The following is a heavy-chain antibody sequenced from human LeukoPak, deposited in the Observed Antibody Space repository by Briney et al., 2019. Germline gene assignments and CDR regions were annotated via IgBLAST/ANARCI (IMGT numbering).Heavy chain of an antibody. V-gene: IGHV3-7*03. CDR2: INHNGNVN. Sequence: GGSLRLSCAASGFTFSSYWMNWARQAPGKGLEWVASINHNGNVNYYVDSVKGRFTVSRDNTKNSLYLQMSNLRAEDTAVYFCARGGGLDVWGQGATVTVSS. CDR3: ARGGGLDV. D-gene: IGHD3-16*01. J-gene: IGHJ6*02. CDR1: GFTFSSYW.